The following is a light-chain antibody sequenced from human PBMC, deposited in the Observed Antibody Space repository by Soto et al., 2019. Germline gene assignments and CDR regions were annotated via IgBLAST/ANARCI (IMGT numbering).Light chain of an antibody. J-gene: IGKJ4*01. CDR1: QGLSSY. CDR2: AAS. Sequence: SHINQSPSSVSASVGDRVTITCRASQGLSSYLAWYQQKPGKAPKLLIYAASNLQSGVPSRFSGSGSGTDFTLTISSLQPEDFATYFCLSGHSRPFGGGTKVDIK. V-gene: IGKV1-12*02. CDR3: LSGHSRP.